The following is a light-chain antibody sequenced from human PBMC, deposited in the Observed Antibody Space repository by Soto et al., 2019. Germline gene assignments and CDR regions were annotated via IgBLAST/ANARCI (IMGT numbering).Light chain of an antibody. CDR1: QDISIW. CDR3: QQANSVPYT. J-gene: IGKJ2*01. V-gene: IGKV1-12*01. Sequence: DLQMTQSPSSVSASVGDRVTITCRSSQDISIWLAWYQQKPGKAPKLLSYAASSLQIGVPSRFTGSGSRTDVSLTISSLQPEDFATYYCQQANSVPYTFGQGTKLDIK. CDR2: AAS.